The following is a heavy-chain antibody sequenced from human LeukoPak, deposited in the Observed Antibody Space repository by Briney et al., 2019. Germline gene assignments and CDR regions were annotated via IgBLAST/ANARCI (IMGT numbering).Heavy chain of an antibody. CDR2: ISGSGGST. Sequence: HPGGSLRLSCAASGFTFSSYGMSWVRQAPGKGLEWVSAISGSGGSTYYADSVKGRFTISRDNSKNTLYLQMNSLRAEDTAVYYCARGLFDTSGFYFDYWGQGTLVTVSS. CDR1: GFTFSSYG. J-gene: IGHJ4*02. CDR3: ARGLFDTSGFYFDY. V-gene: IGHV3-23*01. D-gene: IGHD3-22*01.